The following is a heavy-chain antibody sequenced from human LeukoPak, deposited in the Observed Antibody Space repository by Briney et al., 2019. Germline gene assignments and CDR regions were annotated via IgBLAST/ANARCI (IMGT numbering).Heavy chain of an antibody. CDR3: AKDLDIAAAH. CDR1: GFTFSSYS. CDR2: ISSSSSTI. J-gene: IGHJ4*02. Sequence: GGSLRLSCAASGFTFSSYSMNWVRQAPGKGLEWVSYISSSSSTIYYADSVKGRFTISRDNAKNSLYLQMNSLRAEDTAIYYCAKDLDIAAAHWGQGTLVTVSS. V-gene: IGHV3-48*04. D-gene: IGHD6-13*01.